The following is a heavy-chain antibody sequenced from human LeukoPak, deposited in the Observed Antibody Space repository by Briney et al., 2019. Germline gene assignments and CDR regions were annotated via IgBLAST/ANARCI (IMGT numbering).Heavy chain of an antibody. Sequence: GGSLRLSCAASGFTFSSYGMHWVRQTPGKGLEWVGRIKSKPDGGTTDYTAPVKGRFTISRDDSKNTLYLQMNSLKTEDTAVYYCTTDLPSGEFDYWGQGTLVTVSS. CDR1: GFTFSSYG. CDR3: TTDLPSGEFDY. CDR2: IKSKPDGGTT. D-gene: IGHD1-26*01. V-gene: IGHV3-15*07. J-gene: IGHJ4*02.